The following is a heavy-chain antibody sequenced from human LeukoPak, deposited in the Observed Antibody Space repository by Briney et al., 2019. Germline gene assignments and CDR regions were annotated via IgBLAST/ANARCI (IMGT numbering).Heavy chain of an antibody. Sequence: GESLKISCKGSGYSFTSYWIGWVRQMPGKGLEWMGIIYPGDSDTRYSPSFQGQVTISADKSINTAFVQWSSLKASDTAIYYCARRTPEYTNRWYFDLWGRGTLVTVSS. CDR2: IYPGDSDT. V-gene: IGHV5-51*01. J-gene: IGHJ2*01. D-gene: IGHD6-6*01. CDR3: ARRTPEYTNRWYFDL. CDR1: GYSFTSYW.